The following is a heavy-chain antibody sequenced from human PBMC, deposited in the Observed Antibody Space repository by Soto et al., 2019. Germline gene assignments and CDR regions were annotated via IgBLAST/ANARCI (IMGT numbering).Heavy chain of an antibody. CDR3: ARDLRGYSRYDYLDY. CDR1: GGSISSGGYY. J-gene: IGHJ4*02. V-gene: IGHV4-31*03. Sequence: LSLTCTVPGGSISSGGYYWSWIRQHPGKGLEWVGYSYYTGSSYYNPSLKSRVTISVDASKNQLSLRLASVTAADTAVYYCARDLRGYSRYDYLDYWGQGIPVTVSS. CDR2: SYYTGSS. D-gene: IGHD5-12*01.